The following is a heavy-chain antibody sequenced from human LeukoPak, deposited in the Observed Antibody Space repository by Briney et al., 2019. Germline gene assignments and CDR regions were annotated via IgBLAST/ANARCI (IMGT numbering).Heavy chain of an antibody. Sequence: GASVKVSCKASGYTFPSYAMHWVRQAPGQRREGMGWINAGNGNTKYSQKFQGRVTITRDTSASAAYMELSSLRSEDTAVYCCARGAAVATAPFDYWGQGTLVTVSS. D-gene: IGHD5-12*01. CDR2: INAGNGNT. CDR3: ARGAAVATAPFDY. V-gene: IGHV1-3*01. CDR1: GYTFPSYA. J-gene: IGHJ4*02.